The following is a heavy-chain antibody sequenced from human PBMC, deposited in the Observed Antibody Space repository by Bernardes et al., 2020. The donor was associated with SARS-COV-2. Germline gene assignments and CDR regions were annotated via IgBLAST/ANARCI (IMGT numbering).Heavy chain of an antibody. J-gene: IGHJ6*02. CDR3: VHHQTMPAAGYYYHYGMDV. V-gene: IGHV2-5*04. CDR1: GFSLSTSGVG. Sequence: SGPTLVKPTQTLTLTCTFSGFSLSTSGVGVGWIRQPPGKALEWLAFIYWNDDKRYRPSLKSRLTITKDTSKNQVVLTMTNMDPVDTGTYYCVHHQTMPAAGYYYHYGMDVWGQGTTVTVYS. CDR2: IYWNDDK. D-gene: IGHD6-25*01.